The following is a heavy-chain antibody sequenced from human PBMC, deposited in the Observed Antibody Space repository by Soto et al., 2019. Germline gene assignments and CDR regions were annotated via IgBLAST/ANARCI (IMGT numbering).Heavy chain of an antibody. CDR3: AKGPRYYYGSGSPHPRTPDWFDP. Sequence: VGSLRLSCAASGFTFSSYAISWVRQAPGKGLEWVSAISGSGGSTYYADSVKGRFTISRDNSKNTLYLQMNSLRAEDTAVYYCAKGPRYYYGSGSPHPRTPDWFDPWGQGTLVTVSS. CDR1: GFTFSSYA. J-gene: IGHJ5*02. D-gene: IGHD3-10*01. V-gene: IGHV3-23*01. CDR2: ISGSGGST.